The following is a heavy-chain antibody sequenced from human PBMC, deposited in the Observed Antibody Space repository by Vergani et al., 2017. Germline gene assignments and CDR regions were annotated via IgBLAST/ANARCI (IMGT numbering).Heavy chain of an antibody. CDR3: AKDTLLTYYYYGMDV. J-gene: IGHJ6*02. CDR2: ISGSGGST. CDR1: GFTFSSYA. Sequence: EVQLVESGGGLIHPGGSLRLSCAASGFTFSSYAMSWVRQAPGKGLEWVSAISGSGGSTYYADSVKGRFTISRDNSKNTLYLQMNSLRAEDTAVYYCAKDTLLTYYYYGMDVWGQGTTVTVSS. D-gene: IGHD1-26*01. V-gene: IGHV3-23*04.